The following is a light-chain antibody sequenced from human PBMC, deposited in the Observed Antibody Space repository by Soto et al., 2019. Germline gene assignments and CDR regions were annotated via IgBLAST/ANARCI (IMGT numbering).Light chain of an antibody. Sequence: EIVLTQFPGTLSWSPGERATLSCRASQSVSSNYLAWYPQRPGQPPNLLIFGASNRAPGIPDRFSGSGSGTDFTLTISRLEPEDFAVYYCQQYGSSIKTFGQGTKVDIK. J-gene: IGKJ1*01. CDR2: GAS. V-gene: IGKV3-20*01. CDR3: QQYGSSIKT. CDR1: QSVSSNY.